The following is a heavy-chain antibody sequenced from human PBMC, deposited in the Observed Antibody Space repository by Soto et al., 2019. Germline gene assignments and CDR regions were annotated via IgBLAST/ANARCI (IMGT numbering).Heavy chain of an antibody. V-gene: IGHV3-33*01. Sequence: QVQLVEAGGGVVQPGRSLILSCEASGFIFSNYAMHWVRQAPGQGLEWVALIWFDGSYENYAESVKCRCTISRDNSKNTLYFQVNSLRVEDTAVYFCARGTGSGSFLIDYWGQGTLVTVSS. CDR3: ARGTGSGSFLIDY. CDR1: GFIFSNYA. D-gene: IGHD3-10*01. CDR2: IWFDGSYE. J-gene: IGHJ4*02.